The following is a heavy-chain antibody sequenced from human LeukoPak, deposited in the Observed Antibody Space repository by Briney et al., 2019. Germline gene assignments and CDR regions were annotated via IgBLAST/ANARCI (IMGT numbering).Heavy chain of an antibody. CDR2: IYYSGST. CDR3: ARTVRGLFDY. V-gene: IGHV4-31*03. CDR1: GGSISSGGYY. D-gene: IGHD3-10*01. J-gene: IGHJ4*02. Sequence: SETLSLTCTVSGGSISSGGYYWSWIRQHPGKGLEWIGYIYYSGSTYYNPSLKSRVTISVGTSKNQFSLKLSSVTAADTAVYYCARTVRGLFDYWGQGTLVTVSS.